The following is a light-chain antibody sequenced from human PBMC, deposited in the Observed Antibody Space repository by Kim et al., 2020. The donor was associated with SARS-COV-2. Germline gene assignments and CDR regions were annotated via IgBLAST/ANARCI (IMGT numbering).Light chain of an antibody. CDR1: QTIDNTF. V-gene: IGKV3-20*01. CDR2: GVF. J-gene: IGKJ2*01. CDR3: KQYDKSPRT. Sequence: EILLTQSPATLSLSPGQSATPSCRASQTIDNTFFAWYQQKPGRAPRLLLHGVFNRASGVPDRFSGSGSGTDFSLTISRVEPEDYAVYYCKQYDKSPRTFGQGTKLEI.